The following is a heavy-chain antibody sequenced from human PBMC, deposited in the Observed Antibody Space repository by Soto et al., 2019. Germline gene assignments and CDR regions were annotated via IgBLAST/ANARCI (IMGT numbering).Heavy chain of an antibody. V-gene: IGHV4-61*01. D-gene: IGHD6-19*01. CDR3: ARRYSSGFDY. Sequence: SETLSLTCTVSGGSVSSGSYYWSWIRQPPGKGLEWIGYIYYSGSTNYNPSLKSRVTISVDTSKNQFSLKLSSVTAADTAEYYCARRYSSGFDYWSQGTLVTVSS. CDR1: GGSVSSGSYY. J-gene: IGHJ4*02. CDR2: IYYSGST.